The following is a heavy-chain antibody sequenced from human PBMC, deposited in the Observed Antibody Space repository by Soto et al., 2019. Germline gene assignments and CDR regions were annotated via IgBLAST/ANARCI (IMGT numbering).Heavy chain of an antibody. Sequence: QVQLQESGPGLVKPSETLSLTCTVSGASISTYYWSWVRQPPGKGLEWIGYIHDSGSTYYNPSLKSGVTLSLDTSRNQFFLQLNSVTAADTAVYYCARESAGSGKNNWFDPWGQGMLVTVSS. CDR2: IHDSGST. V-gene: IGHV4-59*01. CDR3: ARESAGSGKNNWFDP. J-gene: IGHJ5*02. D-gene: IGHD3-10*01. CDR1: GASISTYY.